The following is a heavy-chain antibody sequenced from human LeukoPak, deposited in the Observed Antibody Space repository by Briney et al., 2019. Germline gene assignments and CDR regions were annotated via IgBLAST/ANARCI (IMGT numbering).Heavy chain of an antibody. J-gene: IGHJ4*02. D-gene: IGHD1-26*01. CDR2: IIPIFGTA. CDR3: AIYYPIVGATGVVPVDY. Sequence: SVKVSCKASGGTFSSYAISWVRQAPGQGLEWMGGIIPIFGTANYAQKFQGRVTITADESTSTAYMELSSLRSEDTAVYYCAIYYPIVGATGVVPVDYWGQGTLVTVSS. CDR1: GGTFSSYA. V-gene: IGHV1-69*13.